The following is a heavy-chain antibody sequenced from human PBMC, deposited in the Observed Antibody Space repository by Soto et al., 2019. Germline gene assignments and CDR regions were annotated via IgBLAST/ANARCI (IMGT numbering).Heavy chain of an antibody. CDR3: ARERYQVISDGMDV. V-gene: IGHV1-2*02. Sequence: QVQLVQSGADVKTPGASVRVSCKASGYTFTGYYFHWVREAPGQGLEWMGWINPETGGTSYAQKFQGRVTLSRDTSINTAYLELSRLRFDDAAVYFCARERYQVISDGMDVWDQGTTVTVSS. CDR1: GYTFTGYY. D-gene: IGHD2-2*01. CDR2: INPETGGT. J-gene: IGHJ6*02.